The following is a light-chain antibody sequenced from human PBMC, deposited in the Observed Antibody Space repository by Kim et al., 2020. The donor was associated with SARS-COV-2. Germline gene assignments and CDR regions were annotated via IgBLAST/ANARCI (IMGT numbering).Light chain of an antibody. CDR1: QRLVYGDGNTN. J-gene: IGKJ3*01. CDR3: MQGTHWPFT. CDR2: KGS. V-gene: IGKV2-30*01. Sequence: PASSSCRSSQRLVYGDGNTNLNWFHQRPGQSPRRLIYKGSNRDSGVPDRFSGSGSGTDFTLQISRVEAEDVGGYYCMQGTHWPFTFGPGTKVDIK.